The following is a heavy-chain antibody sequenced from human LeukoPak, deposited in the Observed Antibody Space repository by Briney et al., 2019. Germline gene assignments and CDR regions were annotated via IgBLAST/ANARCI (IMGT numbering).Heavy chain of an antibody. CDR3: ARMYSSSWYYPI. D-gene: IGHD6-13*01. V-gene: IGHV4-59*08. CDR2: IYYSGST. CDR1: GGSISSYY. Sequence: PSETLSLTCTVSGGSISSYYWSWIRQPPGKGLEWIGYIYYSGSTNYNPSLKGRVTISVDTSKNQFSLKLSSVTAADTAVYYCARMYSSSWYYPIWGQGTLVTVSS. J-gene: IGHJ4*02.